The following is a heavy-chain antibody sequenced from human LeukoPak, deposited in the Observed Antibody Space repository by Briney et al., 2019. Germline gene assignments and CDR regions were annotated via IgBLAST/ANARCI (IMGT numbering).Heavy chain of an antibody. V-gene: IGHV3-7*04. CDR1: GFTFRIYW. CDR3: ARDYFYPMDV. Sequence: GGSLRLSCEASGFTFRIYWMSWVRQAPGKGLEWVANIRHDGSEKYYVDSVKGRFTISRDNAKNSLYLQMNSLRAEDTAVYYCARDYFYPMDVWGQGTTVTVSS. J-gene: IGHJ6*02. CDR2: IRHDGSEK.